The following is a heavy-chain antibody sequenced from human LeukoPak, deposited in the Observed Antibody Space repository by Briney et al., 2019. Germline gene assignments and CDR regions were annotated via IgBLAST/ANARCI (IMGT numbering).Heavy chain of an antibody. CDR2: IRYDGSSK. J-gene: IGHJ3*02. D-gene: IGHD3-10*01. Sequence: GGSLRLSCAASGFTFSSYGMHWVRQAPGKGLEWVAFIRYDGSSKYYADSVKGRFTISRDNAKNSLYLQMNSLRAEDTAVYYCASTAYYYGSGDAFDIWGQGTMVTVSS. V-gene: IGHV3-30*02. CDR1: GFTFSSYG. CDR3: ASTAYYYGSGDAFDI.